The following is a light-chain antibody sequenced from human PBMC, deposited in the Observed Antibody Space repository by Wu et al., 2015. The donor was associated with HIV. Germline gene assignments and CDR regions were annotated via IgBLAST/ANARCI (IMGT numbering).Light chain of an antibody. J-gene: IGKJ1*01. CDR3: QQYGSSLTWT. V-gene: IGKV3-20*01. CDR2: GAS. Sequence: EIVLTQSPGTLSLSPGERATLSCRASQSVSSSYLAWYQQKPGQAPRLLIYGASSRATGIPDRFSGSGSGTDFTLTISRLEPEDFAVYYCQQYGSSLTWTFGQGPRWKS. CDR1: QSVSSSY.